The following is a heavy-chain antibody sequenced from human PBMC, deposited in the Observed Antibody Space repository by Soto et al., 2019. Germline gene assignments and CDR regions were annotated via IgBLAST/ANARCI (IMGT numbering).Heavy chain of an antibody. Sequence: SLKVSCKASGYTFTSYGISWVRQAPGQGLEWMGRISAYNGNTNYAQKLQGRVTMTTDTSTSTAYMELRSLRSDDTAVYYCARGDSSGYRPLVDPWGQGTLVNVSS. J-gene: IGHJ5*02. V-gene: IGHV1-18*01. D-gene: IGHD3-22*01. CDR1: GYTFTSYG. CDR3: ARGDSSGYRPLVDP. CDR2: ISAYNGNT.